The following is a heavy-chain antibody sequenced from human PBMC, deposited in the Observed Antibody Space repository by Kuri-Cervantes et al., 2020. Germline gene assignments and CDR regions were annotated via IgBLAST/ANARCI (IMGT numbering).Heavy chain of an antibody. D-gene: IGHD3-9*01. J-gene: IGHJ4*02. CDR3: ATPTGVFGNFDWLSFDY. Sequence: SVKVSCKASEGTFSSYAISWVRQAPEQGLEWMGGIIPIFGTANYAQKFQGRVTITADESTSTAYMELSSLRSEDTAVYYCATPTGVFGNFDWLSFDYWGQGTLVTVSS. CDR1: EGTFSSYA. V-gene: IGHV1-69*13. CDR2: IIPIFGTA.